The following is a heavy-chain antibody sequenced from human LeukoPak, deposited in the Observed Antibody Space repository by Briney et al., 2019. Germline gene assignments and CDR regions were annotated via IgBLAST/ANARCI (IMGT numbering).Heavy chain of an antibody. CDR2: ISSSSSYI. J-gene: IGHJ6*03. D-gene: IGHD2-8*01. CDR1: GFTFSSYS. V-gene: IGHV3-21*01. Sequence: GGSLGLSCAASGFTFSSYSMNWVRQAPGKGLEWVSSISSSSSYIYYADSVKGRFTISRDNAKNSLYLQMNSLRAEDTAVYYCARDGPTYCTNGVCTMDVWGKGTTVTVSS. CDR3: ARDGPTYCTNGVCTMDV.